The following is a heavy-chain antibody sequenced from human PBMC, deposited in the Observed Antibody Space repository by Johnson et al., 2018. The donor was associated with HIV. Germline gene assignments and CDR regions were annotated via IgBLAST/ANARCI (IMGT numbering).Heavy chain of an antibody. Sequence: QVQLVESGGGLVQPGGSLRLSCAASRFTFSTYGIHWVRQAPGKGLEWVSFIRYDGTDKYYADFVKRRFTISRDNALNSLYLQMNSLRVEDTALYYCARGRDSSGWYRNVFDIWGQGTMVTVSS. V-gene: IGHV3-30*02. CDR2: IRYDGTDK. D-gene: IGHD6-19*01. CDR3: ARGRDSSGWYRNVFDI. CDR1: RFTFSTYG. J-gene: IGHJ3*02.